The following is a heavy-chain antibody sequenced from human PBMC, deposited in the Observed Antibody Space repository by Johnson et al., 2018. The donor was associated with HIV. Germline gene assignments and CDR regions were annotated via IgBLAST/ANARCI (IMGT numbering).Heavy chain of an antibody. CDR2: ISYDGSNK. D-gene: IGHD5-18*01. J-gene: IGHJ3*02. CDR3: AKRVHSYGYAGAFDI. V-gene: IGHV3-30*18. Sequence: QVQLVESGGGVVRPGTSLRLSCAASGSLFSSYAMHWVRQAPGKGLEWVTLISYDGSNKYYADSVKGRFTISRDNSKNTVYLQMNSLRAEDTAVYYCAKRVHSYGYAGAFDIWGQGTMVTVSS. CDR1: GSLFSSYA.